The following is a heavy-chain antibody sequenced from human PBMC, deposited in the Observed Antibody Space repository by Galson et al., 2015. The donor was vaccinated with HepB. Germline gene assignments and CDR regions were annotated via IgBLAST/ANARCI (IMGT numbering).Heavy chain of an antibody. CDR2: VIPLFGSA. Sequence: SVKVSCKASGGTFNNYAINWARQAPGHGLEWMGGVIPLFGSANYAQKFQGRVTITADEATSTAFMELSGLRSDDTAVYYCARASRAIFRLYDAFEIWGQGTLVTVSS. CDR3: ARASRAIFRLYDAFEI. CDR1: GGTFNNYA. V-gene: IGHV1-69*13. D-gene: IGHD2/OR15-2a*01. J-gene: IGHJ3*02.